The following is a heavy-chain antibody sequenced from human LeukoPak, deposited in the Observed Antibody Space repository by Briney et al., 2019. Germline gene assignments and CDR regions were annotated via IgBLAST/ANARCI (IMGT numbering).Heavy chain of an antibody. Sequence: SETLSLTCTVSGGSISSYYWRRIRQPPGKGLEWIAYISDIGSINYNPSLKSRVTISLDTSKNQFSLKLSSVTAADTAVYYCAGHHPRNTVDFWGQGTLVTVSS. CDR2: ISDIGSI. CDR1: GGSISSYY. CDR3: AGHHPRNTVDF. V-gene: IGHV4-59*08. D-gene: IGHD2/OR15-2a*01. J-gene: IGHJ4*02.